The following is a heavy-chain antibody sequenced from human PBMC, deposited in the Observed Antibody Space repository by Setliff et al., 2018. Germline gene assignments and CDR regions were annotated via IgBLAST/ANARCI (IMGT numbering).Heavy chain of an antibody. J-gene: IGHJ1*01. CDR2: ISGSGGST. D-gene: IGHD6-19*01. CDR3: AKDSSGWPHSLISHFQH. CDR1: GFTFSSYA. V-gene: IGHV3-23*01. Sequence: PGESLRLSCAASGFTFSSYAMSWVRQAPGKGLEWVSAISGSGGSTYYADSVKGRFTISRDNSKNTLYLQMNSLRAEDTAVYYCAKDSSGWPHSLISHFQHWGQGTLVTVSS.